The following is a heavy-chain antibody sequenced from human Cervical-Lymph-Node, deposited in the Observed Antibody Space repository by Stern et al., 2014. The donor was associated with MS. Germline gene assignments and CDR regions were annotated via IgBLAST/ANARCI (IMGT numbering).Heavy chain of an antibody. D-gene: IGHD3-22*01. V-gene: IGHV4-31*03. CDR3: ARVMGHLDTIGYDS. CDR2: IYYSGNT. CDR1: GGSISSGSHY. J-gene: IGHJ4*02. Sequence: QVQLQESGPGLLKPSQTLSLTCTVSGGSISSGSHYWSWIRQHPGKGLEWIGYIYYSGNTYYKPSIKSRLTISLDTSKNQFSLKLISVTAADTAVYYCARVMGHLDTIGYDSWGQGTPVTVSS.